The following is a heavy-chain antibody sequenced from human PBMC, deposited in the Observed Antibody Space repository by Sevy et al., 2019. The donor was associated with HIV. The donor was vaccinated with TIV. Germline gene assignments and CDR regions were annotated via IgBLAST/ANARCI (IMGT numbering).Heavy chain of an antibody. CDR1: GFTFSTYA. CDR2: ISGVDAST. D-gene: IGHD6-13*01. J-gene: IGHJ4*02. Sequence: GGSLRLSCAASGFTFSTYAMNWVRQAPGKGLEWVSAISGVDASTYYADSVKGRFTISRDNSRNTLYLQMSNLRADDTALYYCAKDRRTSWGRFDCWGQGTLVTVSS. CDR3: AKDRRTSWGRFDC. V-gene: IGHV3-23*01.